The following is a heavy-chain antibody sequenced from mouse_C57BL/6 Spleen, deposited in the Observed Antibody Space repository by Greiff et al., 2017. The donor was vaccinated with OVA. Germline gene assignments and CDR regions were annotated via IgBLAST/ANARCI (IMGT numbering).Heavy chain of an antibody. J-gene: IGHJ3*01. CDR1: GFTFSSYA. CDR2: ISDGGSYT. Sequence: EVKVVESGGGLVKPGGSLKLSCAASGFTFSSYAMSWVRQTPEKRLEWVATISDGGSYTYYPDNVKGRFTISRDNAKNNLYLQMSHLKSEDTARDYCARAGGYSWFAYWGQGTLVTVSA. V-gene: IGHV5-4*03. CDR3: ARAGGYSWFAY. D-gene: IGHD2-3*01.